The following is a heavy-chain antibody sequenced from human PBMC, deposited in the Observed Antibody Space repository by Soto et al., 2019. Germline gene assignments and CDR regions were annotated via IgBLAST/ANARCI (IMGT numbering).Heavy chain of an antibody. CDR2: ISGSGGST. CDR1: GFTFSSYA. CDR3: AKDSARVLLWFGELLAVDY. Sequence: EVQLLESGGGLVQPGGSLRLSCAASGFTFSSYAMSWVRQAPGKGLEWVSAISGSGGSTYYADSVKGRFTISRDNSKNTLYPQMNSLRAEDTAVYYCAKDSARVLLWFGELLAVDYWGQGTLVTVSS. D-gene: IGHD3-10*01. V-gene: IGHV3-23*01. J-gene: IGHJ4*02.